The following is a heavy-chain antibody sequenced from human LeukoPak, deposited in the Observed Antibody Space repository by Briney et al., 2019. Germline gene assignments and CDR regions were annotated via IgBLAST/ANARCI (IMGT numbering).Heavy chain of an antibody. D-gene: IGHD3-10*01. CDR3: ARGGYYGSGNDFRFDP. CDR1: GGSISSYY. CDR2: IYYSGST. J-gene: IGHJ5*02. Sequence: SETLSLTCTVSGGSISSYYWSWLRQPPGKGLEWIGYIYYSGSTNYKPSVKSRVTISVDTSKNQFSLKLSSVTAADTAVYYCARGGYYGSGNDFRFDPWGQGTLVTVSS. V-gene: IGHV4-59*01.